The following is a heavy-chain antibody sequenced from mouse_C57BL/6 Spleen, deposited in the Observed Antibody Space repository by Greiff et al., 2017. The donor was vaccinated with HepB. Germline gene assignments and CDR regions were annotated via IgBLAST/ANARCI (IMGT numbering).Heavy chain of an antibody. CDR3: ARSRRGVYDGYWYFDV. CDR1: GYTFTSYW. CDR2: IDPNSGGT. V-gene: IGHV1-62-3*01. D-gene: IGHD2-3*01. Sequence: VQLQQSGAELVKPGASVKLSRKASGYTFTSYWMHWVKQRPGRGLEWIGRIDPNSGGTKYNEKFKSKATLTVDKPSSTAYMQLSSLTSEDSAVYDCARSRRGVYDGYWYFDVWGTGTTVTVSS. J-gene: IGHJ1*03.